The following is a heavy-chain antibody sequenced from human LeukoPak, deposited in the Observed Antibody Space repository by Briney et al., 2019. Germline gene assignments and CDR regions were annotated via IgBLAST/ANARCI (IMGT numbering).Heavy chain of an antibody. D-gene: IGHD1-14*01. CDR2: PYTSGST. Sequence: PSETLSLTCTVSGTSISSHYWSWIRQPAGKGLEWIGRPYTSGSTKYNPSLKSRVSTSVDTSKNEFSLKLSSVTAADTAVYFCATGESLDYWGQGTLVTVSS. V-gene: IGHV4-4*07. J-gene: IGHJ4*02. CDR1: GTSISSHY. CDR3: ATGESLDY.